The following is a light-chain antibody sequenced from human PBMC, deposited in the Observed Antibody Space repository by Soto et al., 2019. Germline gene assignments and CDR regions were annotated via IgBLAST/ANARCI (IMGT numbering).Light chain of an antibody. CDR2: DVS. V-gene: IGKV3-20*01. J-gene: IGKJ1*01. Sequence: ETVLTQSPGTLSLSPGERATHSCRSSQSVSSNYLAWYQQKPGQAPRLLIYDVSSRATGIPDRFSGSEAGTDFTLTISRLEPEDFAMYYCHQYGSSPTFGQGTKVEIK. CDR3: HQYGSSPT. CDR1: QSVSSNY.